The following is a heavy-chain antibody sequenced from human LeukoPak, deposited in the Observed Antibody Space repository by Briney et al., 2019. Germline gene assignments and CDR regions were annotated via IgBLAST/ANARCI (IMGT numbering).Heavy chain of an antibody. Sequence: PSETLSLTCTVSGGSISSYYWSWVRQPPGKGLEWIGYFYYSESTDYNPSLKSRVTISVDTSKNQLSLKLSSVTAADTAVYYCARLQDYGDYVDGMDVWGQGTTVTVSS. D-gene: IGHD4-17*01. CDR3: ARLQDYGDYVDGMDV. CDR1: GGSISSYY. CDR2: FYYSEST. J-gene: IGHJ6*02. V-gene: IGHV4-59*08.